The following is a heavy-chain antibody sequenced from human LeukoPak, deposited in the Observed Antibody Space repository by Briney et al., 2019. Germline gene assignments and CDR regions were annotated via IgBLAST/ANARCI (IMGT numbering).Heavy chain of an antibody. V-gene: IGHV3-48*03. CDR1: GFTFSSYE. J-gene: IGHJ6*03. CDR2: ISSSGSTI. CDR3: ARRRGYMDV. Sequence: QPGGSLRLSCAASGFTFSSYEMKWVRQAPGKGLEWVSYISSSGSTIYYADSVKGRFTISRDNAKNSLYLQMNSLRAEDTAVYYCARRRGYMDVWGKGTTVTVSS. D-gene: IGHD5-12*01.